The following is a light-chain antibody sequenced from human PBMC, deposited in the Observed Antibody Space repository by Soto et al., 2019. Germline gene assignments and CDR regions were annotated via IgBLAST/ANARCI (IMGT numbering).Light chain of an antibody. V-gene: IGKV3-20*01. CDR2: GAS. Sequence: VMTQSPATLYVSPGERATLSCRASQSVSTSQLAWYQQKPGQAPRLLIFGASSRATGIPDRFRGSGSGTDFTLTISRLEPEDFAVYYCQQYGSSPRTFGQGTKVDIK. CDR3: QQYGSSPRT. CDR1: QSVSTSQ. J-gene: IGKJ1*01.